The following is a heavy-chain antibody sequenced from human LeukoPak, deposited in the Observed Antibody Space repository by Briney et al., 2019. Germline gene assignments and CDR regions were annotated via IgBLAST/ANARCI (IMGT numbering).Heavy chain of an antibody. Sequence: SETLSLTCAVSGGSVSSGDYYWSWIRQPPGKGLEWIGYIYYSGSTYYNPSLKSRVTISVDTSKNQFSLKLSSVTAADTAVYYCARRISLTGYSLDYWGQGTLVTVSS. V-gene: IGHV4-30-4*02. CDR3: ARRISLTGYSLDY. CDR1: GGSVSSGDYY. J-gene: IGHJ4*02. D-gene: IGHD3-9*01. CDR2: IYYSGST.